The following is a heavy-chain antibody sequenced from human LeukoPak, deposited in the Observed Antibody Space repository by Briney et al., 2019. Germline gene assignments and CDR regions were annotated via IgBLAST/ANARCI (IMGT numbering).Heavy chain of an antibody. CDR1: GASISTCY. D-gene: IGHD4-17*01. V-gene: IGHV4-4*09. CDR2: IAPSGSA. J-gene: IGHJ6*03. CDR3: ARHLATTVTRGYSCHPMDV. Sequence: SETLSLTCTASGASISTCYWSWIRQPPEEGLEWIAYIAPSGSAVYNPSLNSRLTVSVDTSKNQFSLKLNSVTAADTAVYYCARHLATTVTRGYSCHPMDVWGKGTTVSVSS.